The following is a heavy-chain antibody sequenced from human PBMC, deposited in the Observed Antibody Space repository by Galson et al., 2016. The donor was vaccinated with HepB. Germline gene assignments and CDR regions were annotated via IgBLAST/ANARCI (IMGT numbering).Heavy chain of an antibody. J-gene: IGHJ4*02. Sequence: SETLSLTCTVSGDSIRSTNYYWGWVRQPPGKGLEWIGSIYYSGNTYYNTSLLSRVSVSIDTPKNQFSLKVTAVTAADVAVYYCMRHYSSGPRAVDSWGQGALVTVSS. CDR3: MRHYSSGPRAVDS. CDR2: IYYSGNT. V-gene: IGHV4-39*01. CDR1: GDSIRSTNYY. D-gene: IGHD3-22*01.